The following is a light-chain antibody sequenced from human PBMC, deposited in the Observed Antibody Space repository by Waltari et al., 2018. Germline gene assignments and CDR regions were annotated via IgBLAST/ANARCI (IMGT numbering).Light chain of an antibody. CDR3: QHYVSLPAT. CDR1: QSVSRA. J-gene: IGKJ1*01. Sequence: EIVLTQSPATLSLSPGERVTLSCRASQSVSRALAWYQQKPGQAPRLLIYTASNRATGIQDRCSGSGSGTDFSLTISRLEPEDFAVYYCQHYVSLPATFGQGTRVEIK. V-gene: IGKV3-20*01. CDR2: TAS.